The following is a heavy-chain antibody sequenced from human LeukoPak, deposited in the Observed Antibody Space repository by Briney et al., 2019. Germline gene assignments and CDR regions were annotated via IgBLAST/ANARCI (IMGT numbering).Heavy chain of an antibody. D-gene: IGHD1-26*01. CDR3: ARGYSGSYGRFDY. CDR1: GGSIKTNLSY. CDR2: MFYSGNT. J-gene: IGHJ4*02. V-gene: IGHV4-39*07. Sequence: SETLSLTCTVSGGSIKTNLSYCGWIRQPPGKGLEWIGSMFYSGNTFYNPSLKSRVTISADASKNQFSLKLGSVTAADTAVYYCARGYSGSYGRFDYWGQGTLVTVSS.